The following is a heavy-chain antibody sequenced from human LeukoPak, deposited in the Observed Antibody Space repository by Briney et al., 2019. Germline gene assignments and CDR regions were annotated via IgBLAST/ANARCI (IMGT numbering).Heavy chain of an antibody. J-gene: IGHJ4*02. CDR3: ARAGNGYYAD. CDR1: GFTFSSYW. D-gene: IGHD3-22*01. CDR2: INSDGSIK. Sequence: GGSLRLSCAVSGFTFSSYWMHWARQAPGKGLVWVSRINSDGSIKTYAESVKGRFTISRDNAKKTLYLHMNSLRAEDTAMYYCARAGNGYYADWGQGALVTVSS. V-gene: IGHV3-74*01.